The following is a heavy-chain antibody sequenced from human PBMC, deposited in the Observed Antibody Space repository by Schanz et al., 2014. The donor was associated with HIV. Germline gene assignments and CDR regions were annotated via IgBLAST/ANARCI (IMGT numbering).Heavy chain of an antibody. J-gene: IGHJ4*02. V-gene: IGHV1-2*02. CDR3: ARDEPRIAAVGIDY. CDR2: INPNSGGT. CDR1: GYTFTDYY. Sequence: QVQLVQSGAEVKKPGASVKVSCKASGYTFTDYYIHWVRQAPGQGLEWMGWINPNSGGTNYAQKFQGRVTMTRDTSISTAYMELSRLRSDDTAVYYCARDEPRIAAVGIDYWGQGTLVTVSS. D-gene: IGHD6-13*01.